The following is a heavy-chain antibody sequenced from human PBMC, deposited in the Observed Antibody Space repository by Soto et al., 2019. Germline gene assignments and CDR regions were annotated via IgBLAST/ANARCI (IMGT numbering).Heavy chain of an antibody. CDR1: GFTFSSYA. CDR2: ISGSGGST. D-gene: IGHD5-12*01. CDR3: AKDRDSGYDWTHYYYYSMDV. Sequence: GGSLRLSCAASGFTFSSYAMSWVRQAPGKGLEWVSAISGSGGSTYYADSVKGRFTISRDNSKNTLYLQMNSLRAEDTAVYYCAKDRDSGYDWTHYYYYSMDVWGQGTTVTVSS. V-gene: IGHV3-23*01. J-gene: IGHJ6*02.